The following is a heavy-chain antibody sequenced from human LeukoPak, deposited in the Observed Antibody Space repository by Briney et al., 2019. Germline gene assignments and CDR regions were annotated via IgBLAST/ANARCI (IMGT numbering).Heavy chain of an antibody. CDR3: LGMRGDYFDY. Sequence: SETLSLTCAVYGGSFSGYYWSWIRQPPGKGLEWIGEINHSGSTNYNPSLKSRVTISVDTSKNQFSLKLSSVTAADTAVYYCLGMRGDYFDYWGQGTLVTVSS. CDR1: GGSFSGYY. CDR2: INHSGST. D-gene: IGHD7-27*01. V-gene: IGHV4-34*01. J-gene: IGHJ4*02.